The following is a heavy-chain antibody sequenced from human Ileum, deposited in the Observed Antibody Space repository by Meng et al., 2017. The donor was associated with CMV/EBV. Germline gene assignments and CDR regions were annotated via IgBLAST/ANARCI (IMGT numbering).Heavy chain of an antibody. CDR3: ARDSAWLIDQ. D-gene: IGHD6-19*01. Sequence: VRLDEFGLGRVKPTQTLSLTCTVSGCSLGGGYYWNWIRQPAGKGLEWIGRIYTSGSTNYNPSLKSRFTISVDTSKNQFSLNLTSVTAADTAVYYCARDSAWLIDQWGQGTLVTVSS. CDR2: IYTSGST. J-gene: IGHJ4*02. V-gene: IGHV4-61*02. CDR1: GCSLGGGYY.